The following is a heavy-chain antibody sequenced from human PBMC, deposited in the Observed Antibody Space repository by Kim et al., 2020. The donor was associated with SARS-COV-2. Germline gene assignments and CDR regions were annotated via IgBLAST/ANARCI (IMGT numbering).Heavy chain of an antibody. CDR3: AKSKITMFQGVLYGMDV. Sequence: GGSLRLSCAASGFTFDDYAMHWARQAPGKGREWVSGISWNSGTIGYADSVKGRFTISRDNAKNSLYLQMNSLRTEDTALYYCAKSKITMFQGVLYGMDV. D-gene: IGHD3-10*01. CDR1: GFTFDDYA. J-gene: IGHJ6*01. CDR2: ISWNSGTI. V-gene: IGHV3-9*01.